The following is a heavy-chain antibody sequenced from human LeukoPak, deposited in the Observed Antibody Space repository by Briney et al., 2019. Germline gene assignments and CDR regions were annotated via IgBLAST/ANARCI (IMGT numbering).Heavy chain of an antibody. CDR3: ARDPLGSYDY. J-gene: IGHJ4*02. D-gene: IGHD1-26*01. CDR1: GGTFSSYA. V-gene: IGHV1-18*01. Sequence: ASVKVSCKASGGTFSSYAISWVRQAPGQGLEWMGWISAYNGNTNYAQKLQGRVTMTTDTSTSTAYMELRSLRSDDTAVYYCARDPLGSYDYWGQGTLVTVSS. CDR2: ISAYNGNT.